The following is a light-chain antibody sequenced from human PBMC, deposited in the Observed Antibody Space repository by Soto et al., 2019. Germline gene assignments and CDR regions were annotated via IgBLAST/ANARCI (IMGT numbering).Light chain of an antibody. V-gene: IGKV3D-15*02. CDR2: DAS. Sequence: EIVMTQSPATLSVSPGERATLSCRASQSVGSDLAWYQQKPGQAPRLVIYDASSRPTDIPARFSGSGSGTDFTLTITRLEPEDFAVYYCQQYDNSPITFGQGTRLEIK. CDR1: QSVGSD. J-gene: IGKJ5*01. CDR3: QQYDNSPIT.